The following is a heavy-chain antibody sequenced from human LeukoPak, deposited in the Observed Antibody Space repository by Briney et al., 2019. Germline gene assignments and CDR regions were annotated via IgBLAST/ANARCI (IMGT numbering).Heavy chain of an antibody. Sequence: ASVKVSCKASGYTFTSYGISWVRQAPGQGLEWMGWISAYNGNTNYAQKLQGRVTMTTDTSTSTAYMELRSLRSDDTAVYYCAAIVVVPAAIEDAFDIWGQGTMVTVSS. CDR3: AAIVVVPAAIEDAFDI. CDR1: GYTFTSYG. V-gene: IGHV1-18*01. J-gene: IGHJ3*02. D-gene: IGHD2-2*01. CDR2: ISAYNGNT.